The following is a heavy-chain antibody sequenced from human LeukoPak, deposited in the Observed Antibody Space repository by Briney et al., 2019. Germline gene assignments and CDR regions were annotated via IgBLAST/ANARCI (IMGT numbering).Heavy chain of an antibody. CDR1: GGTFSSYA. CDR2: IIPILGIA. J-gene: IGHJ6*02. Sequence: GASVKVSCKASGGTFSSYAISWVRQAPGQGLEWMGRIIPILGIANYAQKFQGRVTITADKSTSTAYMELSSLRSEDTAVYYCARGASRPDYYYGMDVWGQGTTVTVSS. CDR3: ARGASRPDYYYGMDV. V-gene: IGHV1-69*04.